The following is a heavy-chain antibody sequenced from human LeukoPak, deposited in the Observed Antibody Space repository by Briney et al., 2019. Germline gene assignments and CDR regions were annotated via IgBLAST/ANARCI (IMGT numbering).Heavy chain of an antibody. CDR2: IIPIFGTA. D-gene: IGHD4-17*01. V-gene: IGHV1-69*06. J-gene: IGHJ4*02. CDR3: ATAEGGYGDYYFDY. Sequence: SVKVSCKASGYTFTSYDINWVRQATGQGLEWMGGIIPIFGTANYAQKFQGRVTITADKSTSTAYMELSSLRSEDTAVYYCATAEGGYGDYYFDYWGQGTLVTVSS. CDR1: GYTFTSYD.